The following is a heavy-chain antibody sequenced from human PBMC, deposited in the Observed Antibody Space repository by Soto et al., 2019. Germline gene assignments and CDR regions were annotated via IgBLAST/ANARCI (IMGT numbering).Heavy chain of an antibody. CDR1: GFSFGNHA. D-gene: IGHD5-18*01. Sequence: QVQVVESGGGVVQPGRSLILSCAASGFSFGNHAIHWVRQAPGKGLEWVALIWYDGSNKYYSDSVRGRFTVSRDNSKNTVYMKMNSLRAEDTAVYYCARDGQQGGPYAMDVWGQGTTVIVSS. CDR3: ARDGQQGGPYAMDV. CDR2: IWYDGSNK. V-gene: IGHV3-33*01. J-gene: IGHJ6*02.